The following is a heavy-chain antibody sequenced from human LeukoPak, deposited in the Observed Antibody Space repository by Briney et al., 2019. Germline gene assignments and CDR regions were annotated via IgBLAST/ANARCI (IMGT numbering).Heavy chain of an antibody. D-gene: IGHD2-2*01. CDR2: ISAYNGNT. J-gene: IGHJ6*03. Sequence: ASVNVSCKASGYTFTSYGISWVRQAPGQGLEWMGWISAYNGNTNYAQKLQGRVTMTTDPSTSTAYMELRSLRSDDTAVYYCARVRRPGDCSSTSCYDYYYYYYMDVWGKGTTVTVSS. CDR3: ARVRRPGDCSSTSCYDYYYYYYMDV. CDR1: GYTFTSYG. V-gene: IGHV1-18*01.